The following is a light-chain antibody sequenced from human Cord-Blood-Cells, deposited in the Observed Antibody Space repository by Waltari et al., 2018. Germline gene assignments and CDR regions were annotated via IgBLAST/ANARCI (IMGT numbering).Light chain of an antibody. CDR2: LGS. J-gene: IGKJ1*01. V-gene: IGKV2-28*01. CDR3: MQALQTPWT. Sequence: DIVMTQSPLSLPVTLGERASISCRSSQSLLHSNGYNYLDWYLQKPGQSPQLLIYLGSNRASGVPDRFSGSGSGTDFTLKISRVEAEDVGVYYCMQALQTPWTFGQGTKVEIK. CDR1: QSLLHSNGYNY.